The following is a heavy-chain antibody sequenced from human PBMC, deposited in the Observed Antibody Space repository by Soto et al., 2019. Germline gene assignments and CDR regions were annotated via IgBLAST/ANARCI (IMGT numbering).Heavy chain of an antibody. J-gene: IGHJ6*02. CDR3: ASDLYTAMVSYYYGMDV. V-gene: IGHV1-3*01. CDR2: INAGNDNT. CDR1: GYTFTSYA. D-gene: IGHD5-18*01. Sequence: ASVKVSCKASGYTFTSYAVHWVRQAPGQRLEWMGWINAGNDNTKYSEKFQSRVTITRDTSASTAYTELSSLRSEDTAVYYCASDLYTAMVSYYYGMDVWGQGTTVTVSS.